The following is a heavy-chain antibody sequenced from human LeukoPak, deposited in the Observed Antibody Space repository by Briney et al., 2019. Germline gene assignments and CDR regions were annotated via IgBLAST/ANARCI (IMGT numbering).Heavy chain of an antibody. V-gene: IGHV3-66*01. D-gene: IGHD6-19*01. CDR3: ARGPAYSSGWYDY. CDR1: GFTVSSNY. J-gene: IGHJ4*02. Sequence: PGGSLRLSCAASGFTVSSNYMSWVRQAPGKGLEWVSVIYSGGSTYYTDSVKGRFTISRDNSKNTLYLQMNSLRAEDTAVYYCARGPAYSSGWYDYWGQGTLVTVSS. CDR2: IYSGGST.